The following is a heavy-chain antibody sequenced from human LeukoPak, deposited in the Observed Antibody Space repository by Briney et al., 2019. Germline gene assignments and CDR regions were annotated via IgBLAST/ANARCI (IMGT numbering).Heavy chain of an antibody. CDR1: GFTFSSYS. Sequence: PGGSLRLSCAASGFTFSSYSMNWVRQAPGKGLEWVSYISSSSTIYYADSVKGRFTISRDNAKNSLYLQMNSLRDEDTAVYYCARDLLTDFWSGSYYGMDVWGQGTTVTVSS. CDR3: ARDLLTDFWSGSYYGMDV. D-gene: IGHD3-3*01. J-gene: IGHJ6*02. CDR2: ISSSSTI. V-gene: IGHV3-48*02.